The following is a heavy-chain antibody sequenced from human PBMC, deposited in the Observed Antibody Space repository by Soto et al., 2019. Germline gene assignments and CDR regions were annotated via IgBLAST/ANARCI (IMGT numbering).Heavy chain of an antibody. CDR1: GYTFTDYY. Sequence: QVHLVQSGAEVNKPGDSVKVSCKASGYTFTDYYIHWVRQAPGQGLEWMAWINPISGGTNYAQKFQGRVTMTRDTSITTTYMELSRLTSDDTAVYYCARDSVGYCSRTRCYGQGYFDYWGQGALVTVSS. V-gene: IGHV1-2*02. D-gene: IGHD2-2*03. CDR3: ARDSVGYCSRTRCYGQGYFDY. J-gene: IGHJ4*02. CDR2: INPISGGT.